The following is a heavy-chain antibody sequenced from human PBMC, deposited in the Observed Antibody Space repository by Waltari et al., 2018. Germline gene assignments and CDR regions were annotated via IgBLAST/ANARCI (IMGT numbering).Heavy chain of an antibody. J-gene: IGHJ4*02. Sequence: QVQLQESGPRLVKPSETLSLTCTVSGCSITTSSYYWGWIRQPPGTGLEWIGNIYYRCTTICSPSRKSRVTISIDIPKNEISMKLKSVTAADTAVYYCARDRYYYNSTGYYKEIDYWGQGTLVTVSS. D-gene: IGHD3-22*01. V-gene: IGHV4-39*07. CDR3: ARDRYYYNSTGYYKEIDY. CDR2: IYYRCTT. CDR1: GCSITTSSYY.